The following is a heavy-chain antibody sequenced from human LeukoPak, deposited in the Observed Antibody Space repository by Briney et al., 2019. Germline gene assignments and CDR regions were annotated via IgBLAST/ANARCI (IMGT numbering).Heavy chain of an antibody. V-gene: IGHV1-18*01. D-gene: IGHD3-16*02. Sequence: ASVKVSCKASGYTFTSYGISWVRQAPGQGLEWMGWISAYNGNTNYAQKLQGRVTMTTDTSTSTAYMELRSLRSDDTDVYYCARSGYDYVWGGYRYTADYWGQGTLVTVSS. CDR1: GYTFTSYG. J-gene: IGHJ4*02. CDR3: ARSGYDYVWGGYRYTADY. CDR2: ISAYNGNT.